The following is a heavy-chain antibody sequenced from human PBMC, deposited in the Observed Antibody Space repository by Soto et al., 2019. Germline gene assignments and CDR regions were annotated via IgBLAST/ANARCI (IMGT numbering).Heavy chain of an antibody. J-gene: IGHJ4*02. Sequence: ASVKVSCKASGYTFTSYGISWVRQAPGQGLEWMGWISAYNGNTNYAQKLQGRVTMTTDTSTSTAYMELRSLRSDDTAVYYCARVAWGPYYDILTGYYNGDYFDYWGQGTLVTVSS. D-gene: IGHD3-9*01. CDR1: GYTFTSYG. V-gene: IGHV1-18*04. CDR3: ARVAWGPYYDILTGYYNGDYFDY. CDR2: ISAYNGNT.